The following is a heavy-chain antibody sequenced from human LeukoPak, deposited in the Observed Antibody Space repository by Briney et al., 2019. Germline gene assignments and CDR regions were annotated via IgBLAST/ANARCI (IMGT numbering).Heavy chain of an antibody. CDR2: ISSSSSYT. CDR3: ARDSSTWFNWFDP. J-gene: IGHJ5*02. Sequence: GGSLRLSCAASGFTFSSYGMNWVRQAPGKGLEWVSSISSSSSYTYYADSVKGRFNISRDNAKNSLYLQMNSLRAEDTAVYYCARDSSTWFNWFDPWGQGTLVSVSS. CDR1: GFTFSSYG. V-gene: IGHV3-21*01. D-gene: IGHD6-13*01.